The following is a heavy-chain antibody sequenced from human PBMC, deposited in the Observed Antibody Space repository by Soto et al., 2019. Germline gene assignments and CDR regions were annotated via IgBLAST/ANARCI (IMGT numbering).Heavy chain of an antibody. V-gene: IGHV3-30-3*01. D-gene: IGHD3-22*01. J-gene: IGHJ4*02. CDR2: ISYDGSNK. CDR1: GFTFSSYA. Sequence: QVQLVESGGGVVQPGRSLRLSCAASGFTFSSYAMHWVRQAPGKGLEWVAVISYDGSNKYYADSVKGRFTISRDNSKNTLYLKMNSLRAEDTAVYYCARVSMIVVGSIDYWGQGTLVTVSS. CDR3: ARVSMIVVGSIDY.